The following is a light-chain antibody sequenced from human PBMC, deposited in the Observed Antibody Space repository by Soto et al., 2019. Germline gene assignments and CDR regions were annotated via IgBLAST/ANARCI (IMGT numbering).Light chain of an antibody. CDR3: ATWDDSRIGV. J-gene: IGLJ1*01. CDR1: RSNIESHA. Sequence: QSVLTQPPSASGTPGQRITISCSGDRSNIESHAVNWYQQLPGTAPKLLIVTNNQRPSGVPDRFSGSKSGASASLAISGLQSEDEATYYCATWDDSRIGVFGTGTKVTVL. CDR2: TNN. V-gene: IGLV1-44*01.